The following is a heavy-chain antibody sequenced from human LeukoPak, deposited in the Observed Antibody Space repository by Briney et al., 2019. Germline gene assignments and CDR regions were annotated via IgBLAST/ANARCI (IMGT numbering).Heavy chain of an antibody. CDR3: ASIGTGSGWTWGNRSPFDY. CDR1: GGSITSSSHY. CDR2: IYYDGSA. J-gene: IGHJ4*02. Sequence: SETLSLTCTVSGGSITSSSHYWGWIRQPPGQGLQWIGLIYYDGSAYYNLSLKSRLTISIDTSKNQFSLKLSSVTAADTAVYYCASIGTGSGWTWGNRSPFDYWGQGTLVTVSS. D-gene: IGHD6-19*01. V-gene: IGHV4-39*07.